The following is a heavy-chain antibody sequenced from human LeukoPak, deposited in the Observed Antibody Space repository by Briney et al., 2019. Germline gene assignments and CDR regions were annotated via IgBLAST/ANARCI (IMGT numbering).Heavy chain of an antibody. CDR3: ARDRLSCSSTSCYAHYGMDV. CDR2: INPNSGGT. CDR1: GYTFTGYY. Sequence: ASVKVSCKASGYTFTGYYMHWVRQAPGQGLEWMGWINPNSGGTNYAQKFQGRVTMTRDTSISTAYMELSRLRSDGTAVYYCARDRLSCSSTSCYAHYGMDVWGQGTTVTVSS. V-gene: IGHV1-2*02. J-gene: IGHJ6*02. D-gene: IGHD2-2*01.